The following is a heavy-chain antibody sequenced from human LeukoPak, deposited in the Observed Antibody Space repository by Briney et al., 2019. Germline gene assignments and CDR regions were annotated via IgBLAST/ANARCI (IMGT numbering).Heavy chain of an antibody. J-gene: IGHJ4*02. CDR2: IYYSGST. V-gene: IGHV4-59*08. CDR3: ARLISRDGYDNLDY. Sequence: SETLSLTCTVSGGSISSYYWSWIRQPPGKGLEWIGYIYYSGSTNYNPSLKSRVTISVDTSKNQFSLKLSSVTAADTAVYYCARLISRDGYDNLDYWGQGTLVTVSS. CDR1: GGSISSYY. D-gene: IGHD5-24*01.